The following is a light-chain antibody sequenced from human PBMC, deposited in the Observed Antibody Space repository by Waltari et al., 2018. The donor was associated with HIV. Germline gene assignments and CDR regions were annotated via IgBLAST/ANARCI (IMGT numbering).Light chain of an antibody. CDR3: QQSYRSPFT. CDR2: DAS. CDR1: QSIGHY. J-gene: IGKJ3*01. Sequence: DIQMNQSPSSLSASVGDKVTLTCRASQSIGHYVNWYQQKPGKAPNLLIYDASTLEGGVPSRFSGGGSGADFTLAISSLQPEDFATYYCQQSYRSPFTFGPGTTVHIK. V-gene: IGKV1-39*01.